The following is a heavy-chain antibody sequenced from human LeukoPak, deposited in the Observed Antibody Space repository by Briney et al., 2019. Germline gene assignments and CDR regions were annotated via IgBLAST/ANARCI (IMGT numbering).Heavy chain of an antibody. Sequence: SETLSLTCTVSGGSISSYYWNWIRQPPGKGLEWIGYIYYSGRTDYNPSLKSRVTISVDTSKHQFSMKLKSVTATDTAVYFCARGRWLPNAFDIWGQGTMVTVFS. D-gene: IGHD5-24*01. CDR2: IYYSGRT. J-gene: IGHJ3*02. CDR1: GGSISSYY. CDR3: ARGRWLPNAFDI. V-gene: IGHV4-59*01.